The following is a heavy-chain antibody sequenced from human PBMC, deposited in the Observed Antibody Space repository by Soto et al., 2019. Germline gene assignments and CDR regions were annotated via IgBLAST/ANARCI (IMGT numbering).Heavy chain of an antibody. V-gene: IGHV3-33*01. CDR2: IWYDGSNK. D-gene: IGHD3-16*01. Sequence: VQLVESGGGVVQPGTSLRLSCVASGSTFSNYGMHWVRQAPGKGPQWVAVIWYDGSNKFYGESVKGRFTISRDNSKNTLYLDINSLRAEVTAVYYCARDGGSHGPSYFDSWGQGSLVIVSS. J-gene: IGHJ4*02. CDR3: ARDGGSHGPSYFDS. CDR1: GSTFSNYG.